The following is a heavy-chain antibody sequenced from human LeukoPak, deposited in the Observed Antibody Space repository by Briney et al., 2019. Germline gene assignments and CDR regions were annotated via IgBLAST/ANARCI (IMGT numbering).Heavy chain of an antibody. J-gene: IGHJ6*03. CDR1: GYTFNNFW. CDR3: ARHSDCRTSKCSGGNFYYMDV. CDR2: IYPGDSDT. Sequence: GESLKISCQASGYTFNNFWVGWVRQMPGKGLEWMGIIYPGDSDTRYSPSFQGQVTISADKSTTTASLQWGSLKASDTAIYYCARHSDCRTSKCSGGNFYYMDVWGKGTTVTVSS. V-gene: IGHV5-51*01. D-gene: IGHD3-16*01.